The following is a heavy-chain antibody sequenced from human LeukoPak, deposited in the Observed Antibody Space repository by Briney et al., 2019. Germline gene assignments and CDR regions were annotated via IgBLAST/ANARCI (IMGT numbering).Heavy chain of an antibody. J-gene: IGHJ4*02. Sequence: GGSLRLSCAASGFAFSSYGMHWVRQAPGKGLEWVAFIRYDGSNKYYADSVKGRFTISRDNSKNTLYLQMNSLRAEDTAVYYCAKETTSSRTPYFDYWGQGTLVTVSS. V-gene: IGHV3-30*02. CDR2: IRYDGSNK. CDR3: AKETTSSRTPYFDY. CDR1: GFAFSSYG. D-gene: IGHD6-13*01.